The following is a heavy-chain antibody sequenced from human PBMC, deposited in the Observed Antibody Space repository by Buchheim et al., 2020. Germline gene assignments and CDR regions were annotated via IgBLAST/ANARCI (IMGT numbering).Heavy chain of an antibody. J-gene: IGHJ4*02. CDR1: GFTFSSYA. D-gene: IGHD5-18*01. CDR3: VRDPSARYIYVPGGLLY. V-gene: IGHV3-30-3*01. Sequence: QVQLVESGGGVVQPGRSLRLSCSASGFTFSSYALHWVRQAPGMGLEWVAIISYDAGNKDYANSVKGRFTISRDNSKNTLFLQINNLRAEDTAVYYCVRDPSARYIYVPGGLLYWGQGTL. CDR2: ISYDAGNK.